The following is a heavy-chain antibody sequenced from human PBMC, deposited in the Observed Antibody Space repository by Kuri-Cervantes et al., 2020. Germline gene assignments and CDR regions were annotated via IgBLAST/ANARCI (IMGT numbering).Heavy chain of an antibody. D-gene: IGHD6-19*01. CDR1: GFTFSGSA. CDR2: IRSKANSYAT. J-gene: IGHJ4*02. Sequence: LSLTCAASGFTFSGSAMHWVRQASGKGLEWVGRIRSKANSYATAYAASVKGRFTISRDDSKNTAYLQMNSLKTEDTAVYYCTRHEDAAGIAVAGTTDYWGQGTLVTVSS. V-gene: IGHV3-73*01. CDR3: TRHEDAAGIAVAGTTDY.